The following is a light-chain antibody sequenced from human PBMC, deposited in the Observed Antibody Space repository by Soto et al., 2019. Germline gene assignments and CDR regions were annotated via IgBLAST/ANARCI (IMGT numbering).Light chain of an antibody. CDR2: AAS. CDR1: QSISSS. J-gene: IGKJ4*01. Sequence: DIQMTQSPSPLSASVGDRVTITCRASQSISSSVSWYQQKPGKAPNLLIYAASSLQSGVPSRFSGSGSGTDFTLTISSLQPEDFATYYCQQSYSIPLTFGGGTKVEIK. V-gene: IGKV1-39*01. CDR3: QQSYSIPLT.